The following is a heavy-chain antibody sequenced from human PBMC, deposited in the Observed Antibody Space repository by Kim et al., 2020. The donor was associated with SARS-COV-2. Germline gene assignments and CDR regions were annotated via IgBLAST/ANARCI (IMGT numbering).Heavy chain of an antibody. J-gene: IGHJ6*02. V-gene: IGHV1-46*01. CDR2: INPSGGST. D-gene: IGHD2-15*01. CDR1: GYTFTSYY. CDR3: ARSIVVVVAAWGSGMDV. Sequence: ASVKVSCKASGYTFTSYYMHWVRQAPGQGLEWMGIINPSGGSTSYAQKFQGRVTMTRDTSTSTVYMELSSLRSEDTAVYYCARSIVVVVAAWGSGMDVWGQGTTVTVSS.